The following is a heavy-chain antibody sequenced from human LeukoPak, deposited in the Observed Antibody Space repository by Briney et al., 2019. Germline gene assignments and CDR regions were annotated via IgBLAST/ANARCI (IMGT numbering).Heavy chain of an antibody. CDR3: AREFEGQEAGAYGSGSYDVFDI. V-gene: IGHV3-74*01. D-gene: IGHD3-10*01. CDR1: GFTCSSYW. Sequence: AGSLRLSCAASGFTCSSYWMHWVRQAPGKGLVWVSRINSDGSSTSYADSVKGRFTISRDNAKNTLYLRMSSLRAEDTAVYYCAREFEGQEAGAYGSGSYDVFDIWGQGTMVTVSS. J-gene: IGHJ3*02. CDR2: INSDGSST.